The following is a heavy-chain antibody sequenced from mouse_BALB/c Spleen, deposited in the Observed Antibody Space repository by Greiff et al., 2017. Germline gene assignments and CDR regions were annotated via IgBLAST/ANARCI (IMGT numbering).Heavy chain of an antibody. Sequence: EVQLVESGGGLVQPGGSRKLSCAASGFTFSSFGMHWVRQAPEKGLEWVAYISSGSSTIYYADTVKGRFTISRDNPKNTLFLQMTSLRSEDTAMYYCARSYYYGSSLDYWGQGTTLTVSS. J-gene: IGHJ2*01. CDR2: ISSGSSTI. D-gene: IGHD1-1*01. V-gene: IGHV5-17*02. CDR3: ARSYYYGSSLDY. CDR1: GFTFSSFG.